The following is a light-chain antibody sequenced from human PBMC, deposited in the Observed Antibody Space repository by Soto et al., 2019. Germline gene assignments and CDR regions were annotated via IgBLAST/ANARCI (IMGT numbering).Light chain of an antibody. CDR2: EVS. Sequence: QSLLTQPASVSGSPGQSITLSCTGTSSDVGGYNYVSWYQQHPGKAPKLMIYEVSNRPSGISHRFSGSKSGNTASLTISGLRAEDEADYYCSSYTRQYTPSYVFGAGTKVTVL. CDR1: SSDVGGYNY. V-gene: IGLV2-14*01. CDR3: SSYTRQYTPSYV. J-gene: IGLJ1*01.